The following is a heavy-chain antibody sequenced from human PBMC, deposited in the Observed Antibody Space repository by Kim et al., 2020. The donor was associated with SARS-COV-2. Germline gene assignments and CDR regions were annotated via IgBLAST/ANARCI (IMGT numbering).Heavy chain of an antibody. CDR2: IYYSGST. Sequence: SETLSLTCTVSGGSISSGGYYWSWIRQHPGKGLEWIGYIYYSGSTYYNPSLKSRVTISVDTSKNQFSLKLSSVTAADTAVYYCARVQKLVRIYGYAFDIWGQGTMVTVSS. CDR3: ARVQKLVRIYGYAFDI. CDR1: GGSISSGGYY. D-gene: IGHD6-13*01. J-gene: IGHJ3*02. V-gene: IGHV4-31*03.